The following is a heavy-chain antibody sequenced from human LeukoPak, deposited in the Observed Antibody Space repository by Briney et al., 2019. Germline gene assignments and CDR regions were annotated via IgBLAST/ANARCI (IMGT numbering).Heavy chain of an antibody. V-gene: IGHV3-30*02. CDR2: IRYDGSNK. D-gene: IGHD1-1*01. CDR3: AKPPTGNVKFDS. CDR1: GFTFSSYG. Sequence: GGSLRLSCAASGFTFSSYGMHWVRQAPGKGLEWVAFIRYDGSNKYYADSVKGRFTISRDNTKNSLYLQMTSLRVEDTAVYYCAKPPTGNVKFDSWGQGTLVAVSS. J-gene: IGHJ4*02.